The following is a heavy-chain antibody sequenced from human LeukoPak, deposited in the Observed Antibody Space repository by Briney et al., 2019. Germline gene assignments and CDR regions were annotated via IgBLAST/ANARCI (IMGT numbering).Heavy chain of an antibody. CDR3: ARSQKQQLVPGAFDI. CDR1: GGSISSGGYS. V-gene: IGHV4-61*08. D-gene: IGHD6-13*01. CDR2: IYYSGST. J-gene: IGHJ3*02. Sequence: SQTLSLTCAVSGGSISSGGYSWSWIRQPPGKGLEWIGYIYYSGSTNYNPSLKSRVTISVDTSKNQFSLKLSSVTAADTAVYYCARSQKQQLVPGAFDIWGQGTMVTVSS.